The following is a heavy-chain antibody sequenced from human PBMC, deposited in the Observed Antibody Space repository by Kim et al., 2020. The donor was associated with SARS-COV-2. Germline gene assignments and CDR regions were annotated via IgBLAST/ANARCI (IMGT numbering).Heavy chain of an antibody. J-gene: IGHJ5*02. V-gene: IGHV5-51*01. D-gene: IGHD3-10*01. Sequence: YSPPLQGTVTLPADKSLSTAYLQWSSLKAADTAMYYCARRAGFGERAFDPWGQGTLVTVSS. CDR3: ARRAGFGERAFDP.